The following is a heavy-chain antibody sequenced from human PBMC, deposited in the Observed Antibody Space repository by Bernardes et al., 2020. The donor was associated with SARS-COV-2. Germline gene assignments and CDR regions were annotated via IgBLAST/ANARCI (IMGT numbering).Heavy chain of an antibody. D-gene: IGHD6-13*01. V-gene: IGHV3-21*01. J-gene: IGHJ6*02. CDR1: GFTFSSYS. CDR2: ISSSRSYI. CDR3: ATNPGAAAGTNYYYGMDV. Sequence: GGSLRLSCAASGFTFSSYSMNWVRQAPGKGLEWVSSISSSRSYIYYADSVKGRFTISRDNAKNSLYLQMNSLRAEDTAVYYCATNPGAAAGTNYYYGMDVWGQGTTVTVSS.